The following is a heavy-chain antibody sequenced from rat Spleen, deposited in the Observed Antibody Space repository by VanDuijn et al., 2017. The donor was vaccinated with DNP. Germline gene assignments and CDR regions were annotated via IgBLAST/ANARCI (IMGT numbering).Heavy chain of an antibody. CDR1: GFPFSDYY. V-gene: IGHV5-25*01. CDR3: ASFNYFDY. CDR2: ISPSGGST. Sequence: EVQLVESGGGLVQPGRSLKVSCAASGFPFSDYYMAWVRLAPKRGLEWVTSISPSGGSTYYRDSVKGRFTVSRDNAKSSLYLQMDSLRSEDTATYYCASFNYFDYWGQGVMVTVSS. D-gene: IGHD1-3*01. J-gene: IGHJ2*01.